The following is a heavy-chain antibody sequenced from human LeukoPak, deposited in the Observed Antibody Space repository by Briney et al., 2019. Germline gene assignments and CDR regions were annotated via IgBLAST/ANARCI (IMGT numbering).Heavy chain of an antibody. CDR3: ARGYYASGSYSYYFDY. V-gene: IGHV4-61*02. CDR1: GGSISSGSYY. D-gene: IGHD3-10*01. Sequence: SETLSLTCTVSGGSISSGSYYWSWIRQPAGKGLEWIGRIYTSGSTNYNPSLKSRVTISVDTSKNQFSLKLSSVTAADTAVYYCARGYYASGSYSYYFDYWGQGTLVTVSS. CDR2: IYTSGST. J-gene: IGHJ4*01.